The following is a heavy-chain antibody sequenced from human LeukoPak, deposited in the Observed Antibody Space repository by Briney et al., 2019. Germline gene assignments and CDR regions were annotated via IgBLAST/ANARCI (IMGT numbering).Heavy chain of an antibody. CDR3: ARGSAAAPGDY. Sequence: SETLSLTCGVSGASFSGYWSWIRQPPGEGLEWIGQIHHSGSTSYNPSLRSRVTISVDTSKNQFSLKLSSVTAADTAVYYCARGSAAAPGDYWGQGTLVTVSS. J-gene: IGHJ4*02. CDR2: IHHSGST. D-gene: IGHD2-15*01. CDR1: GASFSGY. V-gene: IGHV4-34*01.